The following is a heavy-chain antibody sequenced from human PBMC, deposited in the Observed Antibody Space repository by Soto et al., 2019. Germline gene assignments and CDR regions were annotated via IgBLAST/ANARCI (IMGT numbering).Heavy chain of an antibody. CDR2: IYHSGST. D-gene: IGHD5-18*01. J-gene: IGHJ6*02. CDR1: GGSISSSNW. CDR3: ARAWPSVDSYGSGVMDV. Sequence: QVQLQESGPGLVKPSGTLSVTCAVSGGSISSSNWWHWVRQPPGKGLEWIGEIYHSGSTNYNPSRRSPDTISLDKSTNQFSLRVKAVTAADTAEYYCARAWPSVDSYGSGVMDVWGQGTTVTVSS. V-gene: IGHV4-4*02.